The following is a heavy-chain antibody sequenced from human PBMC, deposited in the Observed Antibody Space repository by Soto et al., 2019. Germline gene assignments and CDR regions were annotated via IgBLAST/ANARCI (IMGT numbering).Heavy chain of an antibody. J-gene: IGHJ4*02. D-gene: IGHD3-3*01. CDR2: ISGSGGST. V-gene: IGHV3-23*01. CDR1: GFTFSSYA. Sequence: GSLRLSCAASGFTFSSYAMSWVRQAPGKGLEWVSAISGSGGSTYYADSVKGRFTISRDNSKNTLYLQMNSLRAEDTAVYYCAKDRGFWSGYYTGNFDYWGQGTLVTVSS. CDR3: AKDRGFWSGYYTGNFDY.